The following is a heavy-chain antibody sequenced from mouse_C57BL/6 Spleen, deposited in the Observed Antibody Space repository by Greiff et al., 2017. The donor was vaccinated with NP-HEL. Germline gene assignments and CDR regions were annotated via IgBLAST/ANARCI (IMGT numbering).Heavy chain of an antibody. V-gene: IGHV1-15*01. CDR1: GYTFTDYE. J-gene: IGHJ4*01. Sequence: QVHVKQSGAELVRPGASVTLSCKASGYTFTDYEMHWVKQTPVHGLEWIGAIDPETGGTAYNQKFKGKAILTADKSSSTAYMELRSLTSEDSAVYYCTREKTGHAMDYWGQGTSVTVSS. CDR3: TREKTGHAMDY. D-gene: IGHD4-1*01. CDR2: IDPETGGT.